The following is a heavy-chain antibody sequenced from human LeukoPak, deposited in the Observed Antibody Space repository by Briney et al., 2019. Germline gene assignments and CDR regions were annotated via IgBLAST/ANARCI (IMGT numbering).Heavy chain of an antibody. CDR1: GYTFTSYG. D-gene: IGHD2-21*02. CDR3: RLANCGGDCYNNYYYGMDV. J-gene: IGHJ6*02. CDR2: ISAYNGNT. Sequence: ASVKVSCKASGYTFTSYGITWVRQAPGQGLEWMGWISAYNGNTNYAQKVQGRVTMTTDTSTSTAYMELSSLRSEDTAVYYCRLANCGGDCYNNYYYGMDVWGQGTTVTVSS. V-gene: IGHV1-18*01.